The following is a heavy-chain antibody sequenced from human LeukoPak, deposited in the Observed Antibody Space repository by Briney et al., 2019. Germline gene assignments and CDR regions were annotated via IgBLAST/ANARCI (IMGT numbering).Heavy chain of an antibody. CDR2: IKSRADGGTP. V-gene: IGHV3-15*01. D-gene: IGHD3-10*01. J-gene: IGHJ3*02. Sequence: GGSLRLSCAASGFTFRDAWMIWVRQAPGKGLEWVGRIKSRADGGTPDYAAPVTGRFTNSRDDSNGTLFLQMNSLTTEDTAVYYCATQGVLDAFDIWGQGTMVIVSS. CDR1: GFTFRDAW. CDR3: ATQGVLDAFDI.